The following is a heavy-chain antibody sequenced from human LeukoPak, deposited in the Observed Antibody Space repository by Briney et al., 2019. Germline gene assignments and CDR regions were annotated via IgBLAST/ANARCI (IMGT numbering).Heavy chain of an antibody. CDR2: INPSGGST. CDR1: GGTFSSYA. Sequence: ASVKVSCKASGGTFSSYAISWVRQAPGQGLEWLGIINPSGGSTTYAQKFQGRVTMTSDMSTNTAYMELSSLIFEDTAVYYCTRDPGLTNFYYYMDVWGKGTTVTVSS. D-gene: IGHD4-11*01. CDR3: TRDPGLTNFYYYMDV. V-gene: IGHV1-46*01. J-gene: IGHJ6*03.